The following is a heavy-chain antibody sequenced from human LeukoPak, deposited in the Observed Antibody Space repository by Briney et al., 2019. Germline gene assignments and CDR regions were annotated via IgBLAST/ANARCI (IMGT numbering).Heavy chain of an antibody. CDR2: INPSGGRT. V-gene: IGHV1-46*01. J-gene: IGHJ4*02. D-gene: IGHD3-16*01. CDR3: ARETRAWGEDF. CDR1: GYTFTNYY. Sequence: GASVKVSCKASGYTFTNYYIHWVRQAPGQGLEWGGMINPSGGRTSYAKRFQGRGTVNTDTSTSKVYMQLSTLASEDTAVYYCARETRAWGEDFWGQGTLVTVSS.